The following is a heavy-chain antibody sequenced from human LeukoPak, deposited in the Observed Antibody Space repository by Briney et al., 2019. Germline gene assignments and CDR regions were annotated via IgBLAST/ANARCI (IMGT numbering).Heavy chain of an antibody. D-gene: IGHD6-13*01. Sequence: SGTLSLTCAVYGGSFSGYYWSWIRQPPGKGLEWIGEINHSGSTNYNPSLKSRVTISVDTSKNQFSLKLSSVTAADTAVYYCARTAAYSSSWSPGSRPTKFDYWGQGTLVTVSS. J-gene: IGHJ4*02. CDR2: INHSGST. V-gene: IGHV4-34*01. CDR1: GGSFSGYY. CDR3: ARTAAYSSSWSPGSRPTKFDY.